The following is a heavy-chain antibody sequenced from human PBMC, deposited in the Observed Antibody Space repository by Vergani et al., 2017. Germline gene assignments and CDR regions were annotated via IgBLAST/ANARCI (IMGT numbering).Heavy chain of an antibody. CDR1: GGTFSSYA. CDR2: IIPIFGTA. CDR3: ARDGDGGGKPGERPNWFDP. D-gene: IGHD4-23*01. J-gene: IGHJ5*02. V-gene: IGHV1-69*01. Sequence: QVQLVQSGAEVKKPGSSVKVSCKASGGTFSSYAISWVRQAPGQGLEWMGGIIPIFGTANYAQTFQGRVTITADESTSTAYMELSSLRSEDTAVYYCARDGDGGGKPGERPNWFDPWGQGTLVTVSS.